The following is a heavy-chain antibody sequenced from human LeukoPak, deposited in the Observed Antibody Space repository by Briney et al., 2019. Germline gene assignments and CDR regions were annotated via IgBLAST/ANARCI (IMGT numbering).Heavy chain of an antibody. CDR3: AKGGGKVQDY. J-gene: IGHJ4*02. CDR1: GFTFSSYE. D-gene: IGHD4-23*01. V-gene: IGHV3-48*03. Sequence: GGSLRLSCAASGFTFSSYEMNWVRQAPGKGLEWVSYISSSGSTIYYADSVKGRFTISRDNAKNTLYLQMNSLRAEDTAVYYCAKGGGKVQDYWGQGTLVTVSS. CDR2: ISSSGSTI.